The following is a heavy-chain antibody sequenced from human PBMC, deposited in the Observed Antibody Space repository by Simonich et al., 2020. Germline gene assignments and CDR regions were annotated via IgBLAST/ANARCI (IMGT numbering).Heavy chain of an antibody. Sequence: QVQLVQSGAEVTKPGASVKVSCTASGSTFTSYDINWVRQATGQGLEWMGWMNPNSGNTGYAQKFQGRVTITRNTSISTAYMELSSLRSEDTAVYYCARTYSGSYYYFDYWGQGTLVTVSS. CDR1: GSTFTSYD. CDR3: ARTYSGSYYYFDY. D-gene: IGHD1-26*01. CDR2: MNPNSGNT. V-gene: IGHV1-8*03. J-gene: IGHJ4*02.